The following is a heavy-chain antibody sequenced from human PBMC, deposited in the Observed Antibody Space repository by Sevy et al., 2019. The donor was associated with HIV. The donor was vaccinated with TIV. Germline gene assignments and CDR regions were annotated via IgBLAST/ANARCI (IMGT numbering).Heavy chain of an antibody. CDR1: GFTFSSYS. D-gene: IGHD2-21*02. Sequence: GGSLRLSCAASGFTFSSYSMNWVRQAPGKGLEWVSYISSSSSTIYYADSVKGRFTISRDNAKKSLYLQMNSLRDEDTAVYYCARDGESIVVVTAIQVGAFDIWGQGTMVTVSS. CDR2: ISSSSSTI. V-gene: IGHV3-48*02. J-gene: IGHJ3*02. CDR3: ARDGESIVVVTAIQVGAFDI.